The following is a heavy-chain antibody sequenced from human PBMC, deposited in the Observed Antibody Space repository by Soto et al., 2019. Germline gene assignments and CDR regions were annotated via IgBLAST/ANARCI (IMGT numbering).Heavy chain of an antibody. CDR2: ISNRGDT. V-gene: IGHV3-66*01. D-gene: IGHD2-15*01. CDR1: GFIVSDTY. CDR3: AREPRYCRGGSCSITGDAYDI. Sequence: EVQLVESGGGLVQPGGSLRLSCTASGFIVSDTYVNWVRQAPGKGLEWVSVISNRGDTHYADSVRGRFSLSRDISDNTLHLQMNNLRVEDMAVYYCAREPRYCRGGSCSITGDAYDIWGQGIMVTVSS. J-gene: IGHJ3*02.